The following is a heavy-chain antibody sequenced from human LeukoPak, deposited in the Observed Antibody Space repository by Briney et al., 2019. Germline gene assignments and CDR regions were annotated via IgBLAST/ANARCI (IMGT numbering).Heavy chain of an antibody. J-gene: IGHJ5*02. D-gene: IGHD4-17*01. CDR1: GGTFSTFG. Sequence: ASVKVSCKASGGTFSTFGISWVRQAPGQGLEWMGWISAYNGNTNYAQKLQGRVTMTTDTSTSTAYMELRSLRSDDTAVYYCARGIGDYSWFDPWGQGTLVTVSS. CDR3: ARGIGDYSWFDP. V-gene: IGHV1-18*01. CDR2: ISAYNGNT.